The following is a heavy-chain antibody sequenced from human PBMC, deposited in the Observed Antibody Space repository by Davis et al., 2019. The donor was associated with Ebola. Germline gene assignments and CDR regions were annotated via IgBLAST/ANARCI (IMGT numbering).Heavy chain of an antibody. Sequence: GGSLRLSCAASGFTFSSYWMSWVRQAPGKGLEWVANIKQDGSEKYYVDSVKGRFTISRDNAKNSLYLQLNSLRAEDTAVYYCARDIGGVDVSYFDDWGQGTLVTVSS. CDR1: GFTFSSYW. CDR2: IKQDGSEK. V-gene: IGHV3-7*01. D-gene: IGHD1-26*01. J-gene: IGHJ4*02. CDR3: ARDIGGVDVSYFDD.